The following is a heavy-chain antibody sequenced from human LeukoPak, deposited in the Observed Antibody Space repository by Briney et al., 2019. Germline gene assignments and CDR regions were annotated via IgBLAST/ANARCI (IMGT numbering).Heavy chain of an antibody. CDR3: TRGPRPLRYCSGGSCPSYYSGMDV. V-gene: IGHV3-30*04. J-gene: IGHJ6*02. D-gene: IGHD2-15*01. CDR2: ISFDGNNK. Sequence: GGSLRLSCAASGFSFSDYAMHWVRLTPGKGLEWVAVISFDGNNKYYADSVKGRFTISRDNSKNTLYLQMNSLRVEDTAVYSCTRGPRPLRYCSGGSCPSYYSGMDVWGQGTRSPSP. CDR1: GFSFSDYA.